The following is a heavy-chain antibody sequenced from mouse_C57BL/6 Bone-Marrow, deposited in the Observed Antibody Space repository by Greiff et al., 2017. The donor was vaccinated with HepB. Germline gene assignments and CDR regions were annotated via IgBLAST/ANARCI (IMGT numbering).Heavy chain of an antibody. CDR1: GFTFSDAW. CDR2: IRNKANNPAT. V-gene: IGHV6-6*01. J-gene: IGHJ2*01. D-gene: IGHD3-2*02. CDR3: TRGLRLWYFDY. Sequence: EVKVEESGGGLVQPGGSMKLSCAASGFTFSDAWMDWVRQSPEKGLEWVAEIRNKANNPATYYAESVKGRFTISRDDSKSSVYLQMNSVRAEDTGIYYGTRGLRLWYFDYWGQGTTLTVSS.